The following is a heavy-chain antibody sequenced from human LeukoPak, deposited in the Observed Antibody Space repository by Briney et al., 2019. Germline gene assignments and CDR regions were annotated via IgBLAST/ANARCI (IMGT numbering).Heavy chain of an antibody. D-gene: IGHD3-16*01. CDR3: AKDAALYPFFFDY. CDR1: GFTFSSYA. V-gene: IGHV3-23*01. CDR2: ISGSGGST. J-gene: IGHJ4*02. Sequence: GGSLRLSCAASGFTFSSYAMSWVRQAPGKGLERVSAISGSGGSTYYADSVKGRFTISRDNSKNTLYLQMDTLRAEDTAVYYCAKDAALYPFFFDYWGQGTLVTVSS.